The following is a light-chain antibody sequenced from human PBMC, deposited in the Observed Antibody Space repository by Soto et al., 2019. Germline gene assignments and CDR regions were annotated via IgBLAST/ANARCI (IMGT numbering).Light chain of an antibody. V-gene: IGKV2-28*01. CDR2: LGF. CDR3: MQSLETPWT. J-gene: IGKJ1*01. CDR1: QSLLHSNGYNY. Sequence: DIVMTKSPLALPVTPGEAASISCRSSQSLLHSNGYNYVDWYLQKPGQSPQLRIYLGFSRASGVPDRFSGSGSVTDFTLKISRVEAGDVGVYYCMQSLETPWTFGQGTKMDVK.